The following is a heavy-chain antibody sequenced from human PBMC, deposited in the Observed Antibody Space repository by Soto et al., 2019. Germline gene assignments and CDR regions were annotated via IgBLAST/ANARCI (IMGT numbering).Heavy chain of an antibody. CDR3: ARLGQPYAYCFDP. J-gene: IGHJ5*02. Sequence: SGTLCMTFAFCGGFDRGGGCVWNWIRHPPGKGLEWIGYIYHSGSTYYNPSLKSRVTISVDRSKNQFSLKLSSVTAADTAVYYCARLGQPYAYCFDPWGQGTLVTISS. D-gene: IGHD7-27*01. CDR1: GGFDRGGGCV. CDR2: IYHSGST. V-gene: IGHV4-30-2*01.